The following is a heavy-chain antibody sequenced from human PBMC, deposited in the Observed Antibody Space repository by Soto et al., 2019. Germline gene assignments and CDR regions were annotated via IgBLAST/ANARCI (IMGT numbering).Heavy chain of an antibody. CDR2: IIPIFGTA. J-gene: IGHJ6*02. V-gene: IGHV1-69*13. Sequence: SVKVSCKASGGTFSSYAISWVRQAPGQGLEWMGGIIPIFGTANYAQKFQGRVTITADESTSTAYMELSSLRSEDTAVYYCAGSLVLRFLEWIRTGWSMDVWGQATKVTVS. CDR1: GGTFSSYA. D-gene: IGHD3-3*01. CDR3: AGSLVLRFLEWIRTGWSMDV.